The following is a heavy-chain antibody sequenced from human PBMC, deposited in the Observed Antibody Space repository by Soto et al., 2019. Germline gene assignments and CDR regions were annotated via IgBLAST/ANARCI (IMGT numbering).Heavy chain of an antibody. CDR2: INAGNGNT. CDR3: ARAEGYFDWLPENCFDP. J-gene: IGHJ5*02. CDR1: GYTFTSYA. V-gene: IGHV1-3*01. Sequence: ASVKVSCKASGYTFTSYAMHWVRQAPGQRLEWMGWINAGNGNTKYSQKFQGRVTITRDTSASTAYMELSSLRSEDTAVYYCARAEGYFDWLPENCFDPWGQGTLVTVSS. D-gene: IGHD3-9*01.